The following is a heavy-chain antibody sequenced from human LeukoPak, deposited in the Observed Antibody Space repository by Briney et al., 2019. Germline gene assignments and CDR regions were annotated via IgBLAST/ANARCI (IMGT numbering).Heavy chain of an antibody. D-gene: IGHD6-19*01. Sequence: SVKVSCKASGGTFRSYAFSSVRQAPGQGLEWMGRIIPIFGTANYAQKFQGRVTITADKSTSTAYMELSSMRSEDTAVYYCARGGYSSGWYGYWGQGTLVTVSS. V-gene: IGHV1-69*06. CDR2: IIPIFGTA. J-gene: IGHJ4*02. CDR3: ARGGYSSGWYGY. CDR1: GGTFRSYA.